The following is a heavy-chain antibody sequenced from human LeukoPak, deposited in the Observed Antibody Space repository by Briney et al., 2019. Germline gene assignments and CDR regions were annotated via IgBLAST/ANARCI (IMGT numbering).Heavy chain of an antibody. CDR3: ARVIVGATLDYFDY. CDR2: IKYDEIEK. D-gene: IGHD1-26*01. CDR1: GFTFNNYW. Sequence: GGSLRLSCAASGFTFNNYWMSWVRQAPGKGLEWVANIKYDEIEKYYVDSVKGRFIISRDNSKNTLYLQMNSLRAEDTAVYYCARVIVGATLDYFDYWGQGTLVTVSS. J-gene: IGHJ4*02. V-gene: IGHV3-7*03.